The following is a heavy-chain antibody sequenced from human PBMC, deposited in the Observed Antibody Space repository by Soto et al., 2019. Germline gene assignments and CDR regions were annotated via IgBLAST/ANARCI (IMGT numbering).Heavy chain of an antibody. CDR2: ISGSGGST. CDR3: AKDLYDSSGYYDY. Sequence: EVQLLESGGGLVQPGGSLRLSCAASGFTFSSYAMSWVRQAPGKGLEWVSAISGSGGSTYYADSVKGRFTISRDNSKNTLDLQMNSLRAEETAVYYCAKDLYDSSGYYDYWGQGTLVTVSS. J-gene: IGHJ4*02. D-gene: IGHD3-22*01. V-gene: IGHV3-23*01. CDR1: GFTFSSYA.